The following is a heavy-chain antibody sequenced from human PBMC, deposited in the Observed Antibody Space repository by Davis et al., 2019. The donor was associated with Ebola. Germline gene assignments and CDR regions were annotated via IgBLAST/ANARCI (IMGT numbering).Heavy chain of an antibody. CDR1: GFTFSTYA. Sequence: GGSLRLSCAASGFTFSTYAMSWVRQAPGKGLEWVSAISGSGAITNYADSVKGRFTISRDNPKNTLSLQMNSLRDEDTAVYYCARGVDYAFDIWGQGTMVTVSS. J-gene: IGHJ3*02. D-gene: IGHD2-21*02. CDR3: ARGVDYAFDI. CDR2: ISGSGAIT. V-gene: IGHV3-23*01.